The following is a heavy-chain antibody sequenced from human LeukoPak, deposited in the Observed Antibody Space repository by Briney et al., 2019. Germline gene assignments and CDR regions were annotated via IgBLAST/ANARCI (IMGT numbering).Heavy chain of an antibody. D-gene: IGHD6-13*01. CDR3: ARYNSSSWYYFDY. Sequence: GSLRLSCAASGFTFSSYAMSWVRQAPGKGLEWIGYIYYSGTTNYNPSLKSRVTISVDTSKNQFSLKLSSVTAADTAVYYCARYNSSSWYYFDYWGQGTLVTVSS. CDR2: IYYSGTT. CDR1: GFTFSSYA. J-gene: IGHJ4*02. V-gene: IGHV4-59*01.